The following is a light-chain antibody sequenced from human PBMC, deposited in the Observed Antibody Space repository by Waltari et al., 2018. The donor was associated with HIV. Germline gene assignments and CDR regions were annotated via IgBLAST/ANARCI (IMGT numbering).Light chain of an antibody. CDR2: EVS. Sequence: QSALTQPRSVSGSPGQSVTISCTGTSSYVGGYNSFSWYQQHPGKAPKLLIYEVSKWPSGVPDRFSGSKSGNTASLTISGLRADDEADYYCCSYGGTYNVFGTGTKVTIL. CDR1: SSYVGGYNS. CDR3: CSYGGTYNV. V-gene: IGLV2-11*01. J-gene: IGLJ1*01.